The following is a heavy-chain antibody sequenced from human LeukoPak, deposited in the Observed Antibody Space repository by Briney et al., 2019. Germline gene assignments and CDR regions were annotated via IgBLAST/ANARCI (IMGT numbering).Heavy chain of an antibody. CDR2: ISSSSSTI. CDR1: GFTFNSYS. V-gene: IGHV3-48*01. Sequence: GGSLRLSCAASGFTFNSYSMNWVRQAPGKGLEWVSYISSSSSTIYYADSVKGRFTISRDNAKNSLYLQMNSLRAEDTAVYYCARGLGSGRHAFDIWGQGTLVTVSS. D-gene: IGHD3-10*01. CDR3: ARGLGSGRHAFDI. J-gene: IGHJ3*02.